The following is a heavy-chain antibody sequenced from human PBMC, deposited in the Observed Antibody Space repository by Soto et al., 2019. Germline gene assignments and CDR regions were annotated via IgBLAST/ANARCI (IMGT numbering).Heavy chain of an antibody. CDR3: ARDLGSDNGGHSGAD. J-gene: IGHJ4*02. CDR1: GFTVSSNY. CDR2: LYRDGKT. D-gene: IGHD3-22*01. Sequence: EVQLVETGGGLIQPGGSLRLSCAASGFTVSSNYMSWVRQAPGKGLEWVSVLYRDGKTYYADSVKGRFTISRDNSKNTLYLQMNSLRAEDTAVYYGARDLGSDNGGHSGADWGRGTLVTVSA. V-gene: IGHV3-53*02.